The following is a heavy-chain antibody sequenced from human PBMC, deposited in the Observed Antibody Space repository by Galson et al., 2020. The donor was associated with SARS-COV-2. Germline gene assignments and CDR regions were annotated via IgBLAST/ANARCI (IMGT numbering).Heavy chain of an antibody. J-gene: IGHJ6*02. D-gene: IGHD4-17*01. CDR1: DGPMSSYY. Sequence: ETSETLSLTCSVSDGPMSSYYWSWIRQPPGKGLEWIGYISYSGSANYNPSLRSRVIISVDLSKNQFSLKVTSVTAADTAVYYCARDPAPLYGDNYYYGMDVWGRGTTVTVSS. V-gene: IGHV4-59*01. CDR2: ISYSGSA. CDR3: ARDPAPLYGDNYYYGMDV.